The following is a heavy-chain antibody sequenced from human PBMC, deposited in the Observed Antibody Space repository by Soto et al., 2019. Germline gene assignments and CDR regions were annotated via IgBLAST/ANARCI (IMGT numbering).Heavy chain of an antibody. V-gene: IGHV4-30-2*01. CDR1: GGSISSGGYS. CDR2: MYHSGST. J-gene: IGHJ4*02. D-gene: IGHD2-2*01. CDR3: ARVPDY. Sequence: PSETLSLTCAVSGGSISSGGYSWSWIRQPPGKGLEWIGYMYHSGSTYYNPSLKSRVTISIDRSKNQFSLKLSSVTAADTAMYYCARVPDYWGQGILVTV.